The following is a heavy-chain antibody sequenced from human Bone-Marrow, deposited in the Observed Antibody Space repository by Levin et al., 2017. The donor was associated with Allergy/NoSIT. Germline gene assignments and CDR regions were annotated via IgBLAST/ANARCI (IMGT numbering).Heavy chain of an antibody. CDR3: AKSLQPYCGHACYSAFDF. J-gene: IGHJ4*02. CDR1: GFTFTSHP. CDR2: ISRSGDIT. Sequence: TGGSLRLSCAASGFTFTSHPMTWVRQAPGKGLEWVSTISRSGDITFYADSVRGQFTISRDNSQNTLYLQMNNLRAEDTAVYHCAKSLQPYCGHACYSAFDFWGPGTQVTVSS. D-gene: IGHD2-21*02. V-gene: IGHV3-23*01.